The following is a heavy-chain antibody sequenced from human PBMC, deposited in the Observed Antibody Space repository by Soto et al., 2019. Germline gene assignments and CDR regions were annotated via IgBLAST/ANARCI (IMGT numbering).Heavy chain of an antibody. Sequence: QVQLVESGGGLVKPGGSLRLSCAGSGFTFSAYYMSWVRQAPGKGLEWVAYITNSGSTIYYADSVKGRFTISRDNARNSLYLQMNRLRAEDTAVYYCAKLRGYTYGYGDWGQGTLVTVSS. V-gene: IGHV3-11*01. CDR3: AKLRGYTYGYGD. CDR2: ITNSGSTI. D-gene: IGHD5-18*01. J-gene: IGHJ4*02. CDR1: GFTFSAYY.